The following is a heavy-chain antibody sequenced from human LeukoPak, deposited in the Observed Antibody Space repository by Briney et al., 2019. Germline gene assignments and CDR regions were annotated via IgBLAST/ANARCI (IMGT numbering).Heavy chain of an antibody. J-gene: IGHJ4*02. V-gene: IGHV4-30-4*07. CDR2: IYYSGST. CDR3: ARVDHWGTYFDY. CDR1: GGSINSGGYS. D-gene: IGHD7-27*01. Sequence: KPSETLSLTCAVSGGSINSGGYSWSWIRQPPGKGLECIGYIYYSGSTYYNPSLRSRITISVDTSKNQFSLKLSSVTAADTAVYYCARVDHWGTYFDYWGQGTLVTVSS.